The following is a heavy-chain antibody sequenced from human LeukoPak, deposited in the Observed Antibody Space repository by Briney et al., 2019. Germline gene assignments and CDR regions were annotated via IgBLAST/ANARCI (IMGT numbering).Heavy chain of an antibody. D-gene: IGHD1-26*01. J-gene: IGHJ2*01. CDR3: TRSIVGATQWYFDL. Sequence: GGSLRLSCAAPGFTFSSYWMSWVRQAPGQGLDWVANIKQDGSEKYYVDSVKGRFTISRDNAKNSLYLQRNGLRAEDTAVYYCTRSIVGATQWYFDLWGRGTLVTVSS. CDR1: GFTFSSYW. V-gene: IGHV3-7*01. CDR2: IKQDGSEK.